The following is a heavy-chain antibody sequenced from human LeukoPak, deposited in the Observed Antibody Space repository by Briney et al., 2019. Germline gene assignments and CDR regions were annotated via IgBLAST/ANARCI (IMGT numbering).Heavy chain of an antibody. Sequence: PGGSLRLSCAASGFTLSNAWMSWVRQAPGKGLEWVGRIKSKTDGGTTDYAAPVKGRLTISRDDSKNTLYLQMNSLKTEDTAVYYCTTGVMVSSYYYYGMDVWGKGTTVTVSS. J-gene: IGHJ6*04. CDR3: TTGVMVSSYYYYGMDV. CDR2: IKSKTDGGTT. D-gene: IGHD2-21*01. V-gene: IGHV3-15*01. CDR1: GFTLSNAW.